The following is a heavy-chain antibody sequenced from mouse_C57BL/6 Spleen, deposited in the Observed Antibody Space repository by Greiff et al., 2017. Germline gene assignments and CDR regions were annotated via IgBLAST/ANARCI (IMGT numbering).Heavy chain of an antibody. CDR2: IRNKANGYTT. Sequence: EVKLEESGGGLVQPGGSLSLSCAASGFTFTDYYMSWVRQPPGKALEWLGFIRNKANGYTTEYSASVKGRFTISRDNSQSILYLQMNALRAEDSATYYCARYMGAGSFADWGHGTLVTVSA. D-gene: IGHD3-3*01. J-gene: IGHJ3*01. CDR1: GFTFTDYY. V-gene: IGHV7-3*01. CDR3: ARYMGAGSFAD.